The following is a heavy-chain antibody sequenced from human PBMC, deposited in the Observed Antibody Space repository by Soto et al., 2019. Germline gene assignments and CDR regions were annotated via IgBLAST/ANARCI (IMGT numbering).Heavy chain of an antibody. Sequence: QVQLVQSGAEVKQPGSSVKVSCKASGGTFSSYAISWVRQAPGQGLEWMGGIIPIFGTANYAQKFQGRVTITADESTSTAYMELSSLRSEDTAVYYCAREGYDDYVWGSYRYQPKTFDYWGQGTLVTVSS. V-gene: IGHV1-69*01. D-gene: IGHD3-16*02. J-gene: IGHJ4*02. CDR3: AREGYDDYVWGSYRYQPKTFDY. CDR1: GGTFSSYA. CDR2: IIPIFGTA.